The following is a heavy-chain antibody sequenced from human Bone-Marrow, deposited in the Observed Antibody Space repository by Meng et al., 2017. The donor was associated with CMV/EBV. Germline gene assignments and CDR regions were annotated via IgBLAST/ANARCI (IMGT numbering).Heavy chain of an antibody. D-gene: IGHD3-22*01. CDR2: IWYDGSKK. V-gene: IGHV3-33*01. Sequence: GESLKISCAASGFTFTSYGMHWVRQAPGKGLEWVAVIWYDGSKKYYADSVKGRFTISRDISKNTLFLQMDSLRAEDTAVYYCARDRDTSGHYGWFDPWGQGTRVTGYS. J-gene: IGHJ5*02. CDR1: GFTFTSYG. CDR3: ARDRDTSGHYGWFDP.